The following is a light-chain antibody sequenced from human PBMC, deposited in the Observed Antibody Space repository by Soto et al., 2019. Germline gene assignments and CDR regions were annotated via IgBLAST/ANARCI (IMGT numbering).Light chain of an antibody. CDR1: QSIGGN. V-gene: IGKV3-11*01. J-gene: IGKJ3*01. Sequence: EIVLTQSPATLSLSPGERDTLSCRASQSIGGNLAWYQQKPGQAPRLLIYDASNRATGIPARFSGKGSGTDFTLTISSLEPEDFAVYYGQQRSNGPLFTFGPGTKVDIK. CDR3: QQRSNGPLFT. CDR2: DAS.